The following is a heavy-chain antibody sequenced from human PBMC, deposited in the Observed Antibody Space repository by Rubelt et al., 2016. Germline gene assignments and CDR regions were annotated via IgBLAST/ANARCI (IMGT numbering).Heavy chain of an antibody. J-gene: IGHJ3*02. D-gene: IGHD1-26*01. Sequence: QVQLVESGGGVVQPGRSLRLSCAASGFIFRSYGMYWVRQAPGKGLEWVAGIWHDGSKKYYSESVKGRFTISRDNSKNTLYLQMKSLRAEDTAVYYCARGDREAFDIWGQGTMVAVSS. CDR2: IWHDGSKK. CDR3: ARGDREAFDI. CDR1: GFIFRSYG. V-gene: IGHV3-33*01.